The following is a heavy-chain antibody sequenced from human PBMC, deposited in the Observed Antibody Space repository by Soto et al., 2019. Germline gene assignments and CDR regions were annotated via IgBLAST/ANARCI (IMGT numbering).Heavy chain of an antibody. CDR1: GGSISSYY. V-gene: IGHV4-59*01. Sequence: SETLSLTCTVSGGSISSYYWSWIRQPPGKGLEWIGYIYYSGSTNYNPSLKSRVTISVDTSKNQFSLKLSSVTAADTAVYYCARDYYGVNAFDIWGQGTMVTVSS. CDR2: IYYSGST. D-gene: IGHD4-17*01. J-gene: IGHJ3*02. CDR3: ARDYYGVNAFDI.